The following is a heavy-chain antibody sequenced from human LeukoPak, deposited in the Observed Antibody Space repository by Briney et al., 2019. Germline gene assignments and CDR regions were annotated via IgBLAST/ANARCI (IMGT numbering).Heavy chain of an antibody. D-gene: IGHD6-13*01. Sequence: ASVNVSCKASGYTFTSYGISWVRQAPGQGLEGMGWISTYNGNKNYAQKRQSRVTMTTETSTSTAYMELRSLRSDDTAVYYCARDRAPEGPYSSSWYFSTYYWGQGTLVTVSS. CDR2: ISTYNGNK. J-gene: IGHJ4*02. CDR1: GYTFTSYG. V-gene: IGHV1-18*01. CDR3: ARDRAPEGPYSSSWYFSTYY.